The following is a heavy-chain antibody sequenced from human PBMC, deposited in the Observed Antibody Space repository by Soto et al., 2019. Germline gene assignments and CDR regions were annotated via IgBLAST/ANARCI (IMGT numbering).Heavy chain of an antibody. J-gene: IGHJ6*04. Sequence: PGGSLRLSCAASGFTFSSYGMHWVRQAPGKGLEWVAVISYDGSNKYYADSVKGRFTISRDNSKNTLYLQMNSLRADDAAVYYCAKARGGVECSSTSCYGGMDVWREGTTVTVSS. CDR3: AKARGGVECSSTSCYGGMDV. D-gene: IGHD2-2*01. CDR1: GFTFSSYG. V-gene: IGHV3-30*18. CDR2: ISYDGSNK.